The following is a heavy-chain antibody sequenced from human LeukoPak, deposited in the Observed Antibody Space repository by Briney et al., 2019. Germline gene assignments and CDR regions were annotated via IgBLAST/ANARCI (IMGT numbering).Heavy chain of an antibody. D-gene: IGHD3-3*01. CDR3: ARDRHITIFGVVPHRWFDP. CDR1: GGSVSNSGYY. J-gene: IGHJ5*02. CDR2: IYYNGST. V-gene: IGHV4-31*03. Sequence: KTSETLSLTCTVSGGSVSNSGYYWSWIRQHPGKGLEWIGNIYYNGSTYYNPSLKSRLGMSVDTSKNQFSLKLSSVTAADTAVYYCARDRHITIFGVVPHRWFDPWGQGTLVTVSS.